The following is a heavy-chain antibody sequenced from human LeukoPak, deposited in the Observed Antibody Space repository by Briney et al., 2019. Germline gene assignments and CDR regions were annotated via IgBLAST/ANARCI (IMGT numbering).Heavy chain of an antibody. CDR3: ARVRGGNFDF. J-gene: IGHJ4*02. CDR2: ISGRNYI. D-gene: IGHD3-10*01. Sequence: GGSLRLSYAAPGFTFSDYYMSWIRQAPGKGLEWVSYISGRNYITYADSVKGRFTISRDNAKNSLFVQMNSLRAEDTAVYYCARVRGGNFDFWGQGTLVTVSS. CDR1: GFTFSDYY. V-gene: IGHV3-11*05.